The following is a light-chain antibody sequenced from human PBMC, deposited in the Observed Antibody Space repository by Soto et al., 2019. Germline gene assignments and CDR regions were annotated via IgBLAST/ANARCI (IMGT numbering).Light chain of an antibody. CDR3: LQHNSYPLT. J-gene: IGKJ4*01. V-gene: IGKV1-8*01. CDR2: AAS. Sequence: AIRMTQSPSSFSASTGDRVTITCRASQGISSYLAWYQQKPGKAPKLLIYAASTLQSGVPSRFSGSGSGTDFTLTISCLQPEDFATYYCLQHNSYPLTFGGGTKVDIK. CDR1: QGISSY.